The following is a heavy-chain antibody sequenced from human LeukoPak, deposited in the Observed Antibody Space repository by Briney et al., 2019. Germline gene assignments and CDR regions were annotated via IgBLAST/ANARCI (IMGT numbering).Heavy chain of an antibody. CDR1: GFTFSSYS. Sequence: PGGSLRLSCAASGFTFSSYSMNWVRQAPGKGLEWVSSISSSSSYIYYADSVKGRFTISRDNAKNSLYLQMNSLRAEDTAVYYCARVRNILITFGGVIAGDAFDIWGQGTMVTVSS. V-gene: IGHV3-21*01. J-gene: IGHJ3*02. D-gene: IGHD3-16*02. CDR2: ISSSSSYI. CDR3: ARVRNILITFGGVIAGDAFDI.